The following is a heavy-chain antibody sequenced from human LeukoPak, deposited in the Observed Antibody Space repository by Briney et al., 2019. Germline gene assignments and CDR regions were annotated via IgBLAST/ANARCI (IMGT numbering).Heavy chain of an antibody. CDR1: GFTFSNYG. Sequence: GGSLRLSCAASGFTFSNYGMSWVRQAPGKGLEWVSTISGSGGSTYYADSVKGRFTISRDNSKNTLYLQMNSLRAEDTAVYYCARGGYCSSTSCYTGYYYGMDVWGQGTTVTVSS. V-gene: IGHV3-23*01. J-gene: IGHJ6*02. D-gene: IGHD2-2*02. CDR3: ARGGYCSSTSCYTGYYYGMDV. CDR2: ISGSGGST.